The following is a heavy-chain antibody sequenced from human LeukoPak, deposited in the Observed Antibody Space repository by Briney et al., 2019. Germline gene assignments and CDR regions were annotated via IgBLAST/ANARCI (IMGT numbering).Heavy chain of an antibody. D-gene: IGHD2-21*01. V-gene: IGHV3-23*01. CDR3: ATRLVVVIANNWFDP. Sequence: ESGGSLRLSCAASGFTFSSYGMSWVRQAPGKGLEWVSAISGSGGSTYYADSVKGRFTISRDNSKNTLYLQMNSLRAEDTAVYYCATRLVVVIANNWFDPWGQGTLVTVSS. CDR2: ISGSGGST. CDR1: GFTFSSYG. J-gene: IGHJ5*02.